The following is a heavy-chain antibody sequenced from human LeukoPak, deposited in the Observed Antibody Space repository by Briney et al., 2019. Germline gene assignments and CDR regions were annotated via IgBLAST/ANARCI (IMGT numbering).Heavy chain of an antibody. CDR3: ARLTLAYCGGDCYV. CDR1: GGSISSSSYY. CDR2: IYYSGGT. D-gene: IGHD2-21*02. V-gene: IGHV4-39*01. Sequence: PSETLSLTCTVSGGSISSSSYYWGWIRQPPGKGLEWIGSIYYSGGTYYNPSLKSRVAISVDTSKNQFSLKLSSVTVADTAVYYCARLTLAYCGGDCYVWGQGTLVTVSS. J-gene: IGHJ4*02.